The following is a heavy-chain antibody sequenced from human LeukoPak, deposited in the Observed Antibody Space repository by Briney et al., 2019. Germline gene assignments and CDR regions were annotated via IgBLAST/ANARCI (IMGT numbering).Heavy chain of an antibody. CDR2: ISSSSSYI. Sequence: GGSLRLSCAASGFTFSSYSMNWVRQAPGKGLEWVSSISSSSSYIYYADSVKGRFTISRDNAKNSLYLQMNSLRAEDTAVYYCARGLAGSRVHYLLLRGAGMDVWGKGTTVTVSS. CDR1: GFTFSSYS. J-gene: IGHJ6*04. CDR3: ARGLAGSRVHYLLLRGAGMDV. V-gene: IGHV3-21*01. D-gene: IGHD1-26*01.